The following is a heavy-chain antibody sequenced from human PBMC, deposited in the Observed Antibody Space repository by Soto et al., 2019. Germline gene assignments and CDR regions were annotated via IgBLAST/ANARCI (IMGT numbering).Heavy chain of an antibody. CDR1: GGSISSGGYY. CDR3: AREAKVDTAMVVDY. Sequence: TLSLTCTVSGGSISSGGYYWSWIRQHPGKGLEWIGYIYYSGSTYYNPSLKSRVTISVDTSKNQFSLKLSSVTAADTAVYYCAREAKVDTAMVVDYWGQGTLVTVSS. V-gene: IGHV4-31*03. J-gene: IGHJ4*02. D-gene: IGHD5-18*01. CDR2: IYYSGST.